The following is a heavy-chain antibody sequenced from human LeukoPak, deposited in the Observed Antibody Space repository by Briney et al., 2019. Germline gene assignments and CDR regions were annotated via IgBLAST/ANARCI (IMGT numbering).Heavy chain of an antibody. CDR3: AKSPSSGYYDSSGYSVIDY. V-gene: IGHV3-30*02. D-gene: IGHD3-22*01. J-gene: IGHJ4*02. CDR2: IRYDGSNK. CDR1: GFTFSSYG. Sequence: GGSLRLSCAASGFTFSSYGMHWVRQAPGKGLEWVAFIRYDGSNKYYADSVKGRFTISRDNSKNTLYLQMNSLRAEDTAVYYCAKSPSSGYYDSSGYSVIDYWGQGTLVTVSS.